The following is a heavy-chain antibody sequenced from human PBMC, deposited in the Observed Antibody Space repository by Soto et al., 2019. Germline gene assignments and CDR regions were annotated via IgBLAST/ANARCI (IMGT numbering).Heavy chain of an antibody. CDR1: GDSINTYY. J-gene: IGHJ3*02. CDR3: ARVTGTSILDGLDI. D-gene: IGHD3-9*01. CDR2: VSHTGSP. Sequence: QVQLQESGPGLVKPSETLSLTCIVSGDSINTYYWSWIRQSPGKGLEWIGYVSHTGSPSYNPSLKSRVAISIHTSQNQFSLSLTSVTAADTAIYYCARVTGTSILDGLDIWGHGSLVTVSS. V-gene: IGHV4-59*01.